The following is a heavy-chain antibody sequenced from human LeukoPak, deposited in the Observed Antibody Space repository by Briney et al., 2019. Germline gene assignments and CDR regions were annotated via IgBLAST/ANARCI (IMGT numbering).Heavy chain of an antibody. CDR1: GFTFSNYP. J-gene: IGHJ4*02. CDR3: AKYYYTSGSSGGRVFDY. D-gene: IGHD3-10*01. V-gene: IGHV3-23*01. CDR2: ISGSGTGT. Sequence: PGGSLRLSCAASGFTFSNYPMSWVRQAPGKGLVWLSTISGSGTGTYYADSVKGRFTISRDNSKNSLYLQMNSLRAEDTAVYYCAKYYYTSGSSGGRVFDYWGQGALVTVSS.